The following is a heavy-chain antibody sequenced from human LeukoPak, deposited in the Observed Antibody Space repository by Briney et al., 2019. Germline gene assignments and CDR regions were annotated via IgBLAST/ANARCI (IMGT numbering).Heavy chain of an antibody. Sequence: GGSLRLSCAASGFTFSSYAMSWVRQAPGKGLEWVSSISGSGGTTYYADSVKGRFTISRDNAKNSLYLQMNSLRAEDTAMYYCARETPDSSTWTVFDYWGQGTLVTVSS. V-gene: IGHV3-23*01. J-gene: IGHJ4*02. D-gene: IGHD6-13*01. CDR2: ISGSGGTT. CDR3: ARETPDSSTWTVFDY. CDR1: GFTFSSYA.